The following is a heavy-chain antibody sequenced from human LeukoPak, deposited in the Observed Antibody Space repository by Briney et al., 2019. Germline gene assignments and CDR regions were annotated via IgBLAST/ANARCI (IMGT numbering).Heavy chain of an antibody. CDR1: GFTFSSYG. Sequence: PGGSLRLSCAASGFTFSSYGMHWVRQAPGKGLEWVAFIRYVGSNKYYADSVKGRFTISRDNSKNTLYLQMNSLRAEDTAVYYCAKDHDDFPGSGYWGQGTLVTVSS. CDR2: IRYVGSNK. J-gene: IGHJ4*02. D-gene: IGHD3-3*01. V-gene: IGHV3-30*02. CDR3: AKDHDDFPGSGY.